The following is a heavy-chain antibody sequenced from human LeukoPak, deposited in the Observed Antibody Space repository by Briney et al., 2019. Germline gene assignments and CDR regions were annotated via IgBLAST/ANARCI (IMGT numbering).Heavy chain of an antibody. Sequence: GGSLRLSCAASGFTFSRYNMNWVRQAPGKGLEWDSSISSSSTYIYYADSVQGRCTISRDNAKNSLSLQMNSLRAEDTAVYFCAREMYGDYGFDYWGQGTLVTVSS. J-gene: IGHJ4*02. CDR2: ISSSSTYI. CDR3: AREMYGDYGFDY. V-gene: IGHV3-21*01. D-gene: IGHD4-17*01. CDR1: GFTFSRYN.